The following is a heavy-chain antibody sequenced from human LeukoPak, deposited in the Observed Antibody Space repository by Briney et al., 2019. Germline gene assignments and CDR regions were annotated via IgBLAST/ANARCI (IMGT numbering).Heavy chain of an antibody. Sequence: GESLKISCRGSGYGFTSYWIVWVRQMPGKGLEWMGVIYPGDSNSRYSPSFQGQVTISADKSISTAYLQWSSLKASDTAMYFCARRDSGFEFFDSWGQGTLVTVSS. D-gene: IGHD5-12*01. J-gene: IGHJ4*02. CDR3: ARRDSGFEFFDS. V-gene: IGHV5-51*01. CDR2: IYPGDSNS. CDR1: GYGFTSYW.